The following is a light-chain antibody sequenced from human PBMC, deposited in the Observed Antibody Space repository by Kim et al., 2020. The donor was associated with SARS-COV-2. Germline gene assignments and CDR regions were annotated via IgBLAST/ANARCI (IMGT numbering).Light chain of an antibody. Sequence: EIVMTQSLATLPVSPGERATLSCRASQSVSSNLAWYQQKPGQAPRLLIYGASTRATGIPARFSGSGSGTEFTLTISSLQSEDFAVYYCQQYNNWPPGTFGQGTKVDIK. J-gene: IGKJ1*01. CDR2: GAS. CDR3: QQYNNWPPGT. V-gene: IGKV3-15*01. CDR1: QSVSSN.